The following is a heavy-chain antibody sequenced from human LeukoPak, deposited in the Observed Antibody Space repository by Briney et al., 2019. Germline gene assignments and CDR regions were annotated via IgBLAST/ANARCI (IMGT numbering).Heavy chain of an antibody. V-gene: IGHV3-21*01. Sequence: GGSLRLSCAASGFSFSDFWMHWVRQAPGKGLEWVSSISSSSSYIYYADSVKGRFTISRDNAKNSLYLQMNSLRAEDTAVYYCARRYCGGDCYFDYWGQGTLVTVSS. CDR2: ISSSSSYI. J-gene: IGHJ4*02. CDR3: ARRYCGGDCYFDY. D-gene: IGHD2-21*02. CDR1: GFSFSDFW.